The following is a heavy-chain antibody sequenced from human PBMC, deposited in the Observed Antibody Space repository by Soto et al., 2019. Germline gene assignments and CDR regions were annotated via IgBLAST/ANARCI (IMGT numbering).Heavy chain of an antibody. CDR1: GGSISSGDYY. CDR2: IYYSGGT. CDR3: ARDGSATLTIDY. Sequence: SETLSLTCTVSGGSISSGDYYWSWIRQPPGKGLEWIGYIYYSGGTYYNPSLKSRVTISVDTSKNQFSLKLSSVTAADTAVYYCARDGSATLTIDYWGQGTLVTVSS. J-gene: IGHJ4*02. V-gene: IGHV4-30-4*01. D-gene: IGHD3-10*01.